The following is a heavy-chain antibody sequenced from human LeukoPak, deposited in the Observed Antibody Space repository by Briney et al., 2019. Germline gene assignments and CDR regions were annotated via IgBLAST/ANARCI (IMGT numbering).Heavy chain of an antibody. D-gene: IGHD4-23*01. CDR3: ARLTTTAVTLD. J-gene: IGHJ4*02. Sequence: KASETLPLTCTVSGYSISSGYYWGWIRQPPGKGLEWIGSIYHSGSTYYNPSLKSRVTISVDTSKNQFSLKLSSVTAADTAIYFCARLTTTAVTLDWGQGTLVTVSS. V-gene: IGHV4-38-2*02. CDR2: IYHSGST. CDR1: GYSISSGYY.